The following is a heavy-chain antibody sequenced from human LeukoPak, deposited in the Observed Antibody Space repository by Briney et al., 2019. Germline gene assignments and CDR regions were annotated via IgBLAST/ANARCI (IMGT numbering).Heavy chain of an antibody. V-gene: IGHV4-34*01. J-gene: IGHJ2*01. CDR3: ASPYGDYDNYWYFDL. Sequence: AGGSLRLSCAASGFTFSSYWMSWIRQPPGKGLEWIGEINHSGSTNYNPSLKSRVTISVDTSKNQFSLKLSSVTAADTAVYYCASPYGDYDNYWYFDLWGRGTLVTVSS. CDR2: INHSGST. D-gene: IGHD4-17*01. CDR1: GFTFSSYW.